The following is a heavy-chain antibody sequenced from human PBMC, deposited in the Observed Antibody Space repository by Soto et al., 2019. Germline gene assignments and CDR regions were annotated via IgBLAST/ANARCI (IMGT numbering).Heavy chain of an antibody. V-gene: IGHV4-30-2*01. Sequence: PSETLSLTCAVSGGSISSGAYSWSWILHPPGKGLEWVGYIYHSGSTYYNPSLKSRVTISVDRSKNRFSLNLNSVTAADTAVYYCARAAFSGSTAVPFDSWGQGTLVTVSS. D-gene: IGHD3-10*01. CDR1: GGSISSGAYS. CDR2: IYHSGST. J-gene: IGHJ4*02. CDR3: ARAAFSGSTAVPFDS.